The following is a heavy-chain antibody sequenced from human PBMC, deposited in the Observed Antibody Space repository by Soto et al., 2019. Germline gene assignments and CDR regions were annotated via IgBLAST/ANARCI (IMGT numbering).Heavy chain of an antibody. CDR3: ARLILGYCGMRKGYATPYHMDV. CDR1: GASISPDY. CDR2: ISYSGNT. Sequence: QVQLQQSGPGLVKPSETLSLTCTVSGASISPDYWGWIRQFPAKGLQWIGYISYSGNTNYSPSLDGRVTISGDTSQNEVTPKVRSVTAADTAAASCARLILGYCGMRKGYATPYHMDVWGKGTTVTVSS. V-gene: IGHV4-59*01. D-gene: IGHD5-12*01. J-gene: IGHJ6*03.